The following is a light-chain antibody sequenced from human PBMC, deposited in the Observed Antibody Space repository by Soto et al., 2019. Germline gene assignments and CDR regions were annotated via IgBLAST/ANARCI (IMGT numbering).Light chain of an antibody. V-gene: IGLV1-47*01. CDR2: RND. CDR3: VKWDDSLRVYV. CDR1: NSRSGSNY. J-gene: IGLJ1*01. Sequence: QSVLPQPPSASGTPGQRVTISCSTSNSRSGSNYVYWYQQLPGTAPKLLIYRNDQRPAGVPDRFSGSMSGTSASLAISGRRSEDEADDYYVKWDDSLRVYVFGTGTKVTVL.